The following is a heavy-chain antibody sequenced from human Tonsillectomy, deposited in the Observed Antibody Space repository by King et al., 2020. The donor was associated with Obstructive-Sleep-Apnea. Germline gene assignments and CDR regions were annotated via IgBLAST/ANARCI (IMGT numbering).Heavy chain of an antibody. D-gene: IGHD2-2*01. V-gene: IGHV4-34*01. Sequence: HVQLQQWGAGLLKPSETLSLTCAVYGGSFSGYYWSWIRQPPGKGLEWIGEINHSGSTNYNPSLKSRVTISVDTSKNQFSLKLSSVTAADTAVYYCARGRELAIVVVPAAIFDYWGQGTLVTVSS. CDR3: ARGRELAIVVVPAAIFDY. J-gene: IGHJ4*02. CDR2: INHSGST. CDR1: GGSFSGYY.